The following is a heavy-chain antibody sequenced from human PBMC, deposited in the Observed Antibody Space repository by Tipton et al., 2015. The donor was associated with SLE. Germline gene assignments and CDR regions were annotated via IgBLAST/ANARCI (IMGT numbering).Heavy chain of an antibody. Sequence: TLSLTCAVSGVSVNIPADSWGWIRQPPGKGLGWVGSILYNGVTSYNPSLKSRVTISLDTSKNQLSLKLSSVTAADTAVYYCARVWDYGDAFDIWGQGTMVTVSS. D-gene: IGHD4-17*01. CDR2: ILYNGVT. V-gene: IGHV4-39*07. J-gene: IGHJ3*02. CDR3: ARVWDYGDAFDI. CDR1: GVSVNIPADS.